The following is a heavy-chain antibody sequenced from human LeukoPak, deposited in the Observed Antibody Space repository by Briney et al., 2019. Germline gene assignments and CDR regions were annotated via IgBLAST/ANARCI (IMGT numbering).Heavy chain of an antibody. V-gene: IGHV1-18*01. Sequence: TSVKVSCKASGYTFINYGVTWVRQAPGQGLEWMGWISASNGNTNYAQKLQGRVTMTTETSTSTAYMELRSLRSDDTAVYYCARALSRGYSGYDYGLGYWGQGALVTVSS. CDR1: GYTFINYG. J-gene: IGHJ4*02. CDR2: ISASNGNT. CDR3: ARALSRGYSGYDYGLGY. D-gene: IGHD5-12*01.